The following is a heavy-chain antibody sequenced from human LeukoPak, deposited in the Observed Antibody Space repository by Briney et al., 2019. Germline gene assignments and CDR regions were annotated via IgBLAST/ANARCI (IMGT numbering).Heavy chain of an antibody. V-gene: IGHV4-39*07. J-gene: IGHJ4*02. CDR2: ISYSWTT. CDR1: GGSISSSGYY. CDR3: ARDRGTWNDDGFDY. D-gene: IGHD1-1*01. Sequence: SETLSLTCTVSGGSISSSGYYGGWIRQPPGKGLEWIASISYSWTTYYNPSLKSRVTMSVDTSKNQFSLKLSSVTAADTAVYYCARDRGTWNDDGFDYWGQGTLVTVSS.